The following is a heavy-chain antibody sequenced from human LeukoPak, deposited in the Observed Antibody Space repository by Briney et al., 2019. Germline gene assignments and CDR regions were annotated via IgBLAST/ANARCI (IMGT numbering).Heavy chain of an antibody. Sequence: GGSLRLSCAASGFTFSSYSMNWVRQAPGKGLEWVSSISGGSTYIDYADSVKGRFTISRDNAKNSLYLQMNSLRAEDTAVYYCARDVYYGMDVWGQGTTITVSS. CDR1: GFTFSSYS. J-gene: IGHJ6*02. CDR3: ARDVYYGMDV. CDR2: ISGGSTYI. V-gene: IGHV3-21*01.